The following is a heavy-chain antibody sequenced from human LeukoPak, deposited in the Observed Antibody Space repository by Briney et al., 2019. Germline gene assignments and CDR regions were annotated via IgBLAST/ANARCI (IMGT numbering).Heavy chain of an antibody. D-gene: IGHD1-26*01. V-gene: IGHV1-3*04. Sequence: ASVKVSCKASGYTFTTYAIHWVRQSPGQRLEWLGWINTGNGDTRYSQTFQGRVTISKDTSASTAYMELSSLRSEDTAVYYCARDHDIVGATTMDYWGQGTLVTVSS. CDR3: ARDHDIVGATTMDY. J-gene: IGHJ4*02. CDR2: INTGNGDT. CDR1: GYTFTTYA.